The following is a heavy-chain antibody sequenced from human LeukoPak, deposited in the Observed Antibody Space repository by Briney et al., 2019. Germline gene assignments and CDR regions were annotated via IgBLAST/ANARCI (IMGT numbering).Heavy chain of an antibody. D-gene: IGHD1-26*01. CDR2: IYSGGST. CDR1: GFSFSDSV. CDR3: ARVGATTANLNFDY. V-gene: IGHV3-53*01. Sequence: PGKSLRLSCVASGFSFSDSVIHWVRQAPGKGLEWVSLIYSGGSTSYADTVKGRFTISRDNSKNTLYLQMNSLRAEDTAVYYCARVGATTANLNFDYWGQGTLVTVSS. J-gene: IGHJ4*02.